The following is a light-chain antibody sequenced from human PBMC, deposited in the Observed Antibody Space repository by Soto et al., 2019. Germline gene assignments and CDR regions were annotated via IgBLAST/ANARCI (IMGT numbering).Light chain of an antibody. CDR3: QQGSDWPRFT. CDR2: DAS. CDR1: QSVASY. V-gene: IGKV3-11*01. Sequence: EIVLTQSPATLSLSPGERATLSCRASQSVASYLAWYQQKPGQAPRLLIYDASNRATGIPARFSGRGSGTDFTLTISSLEPEDVAVYFCQQGSDWPRFTFGPGTKVDIK. J-gene: IGKJ3*01.